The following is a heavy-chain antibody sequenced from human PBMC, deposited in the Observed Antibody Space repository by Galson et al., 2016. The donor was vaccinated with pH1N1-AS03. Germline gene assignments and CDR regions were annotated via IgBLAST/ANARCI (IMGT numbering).Heavy chain of an antibody. J-gene: IGHJ6*02. CDR1: GYTFTEYY. Sequence: SVKVSCKASGYTFTEYYMYWVRQAPGRGLEWMGWTNPNSGGTKSAQKFQGRVTMTRDTSINTAYMELSSLRSDDTAVYYCARGDYFGSGTYKPYYAMDVWGQGTTVTVSS. CDR3: ARGDYFGSGTYKPYYAMDV. V-gene: IGHV1-2*02. D-gene: IGHD3-10*01. CDR2: TNPNSGGT.